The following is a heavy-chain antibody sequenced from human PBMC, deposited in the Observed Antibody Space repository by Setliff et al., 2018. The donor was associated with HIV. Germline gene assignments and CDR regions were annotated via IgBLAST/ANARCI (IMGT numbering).Heavy chain of an antibody. V-gene: IGHV4-34*01. Sequence: LSLTCAVYDGSLSSYYWSWIRQSTGKGLEWIGEINDSGTINYNPSLESRVTMLIDMSKNQLSLKLSSVTAADTAVYFCARGPIRYSSGVRWFLGVESWYSGIDYWGQGTRVTVSS. CDR3: ARGPIRYSSGVRWFLGVESWYSGIDY. J-gene: IGHJ4*02. CDR2: INDSGTI. D-gene: IGHD2-15*01. CDR1: DGSLSSYY.